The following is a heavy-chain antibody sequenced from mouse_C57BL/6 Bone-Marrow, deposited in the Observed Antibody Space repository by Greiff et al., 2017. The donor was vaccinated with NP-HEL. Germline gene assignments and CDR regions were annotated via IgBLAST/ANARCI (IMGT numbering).Heavy chain of an antibody. CDR2: ISYDGSN. V-gene: IGHV3-6*01. CDR1: GYSITSGYY. CDR3: ARGWLLRGWYFDV. D-gene: IGHD2-3*01. Sequence: EVQLVESGPGLVKPSQSLSLTCSVTGYSITSGYYWNWIRQFPGNKLEWMGYISYDGSNNYNPSLKNRISITRDTSKNQFFLKLKSVTTEDTATYYCARGWLLRGWYFDVWGTGTTVTVSS. J-gene: IGHJ1*03.